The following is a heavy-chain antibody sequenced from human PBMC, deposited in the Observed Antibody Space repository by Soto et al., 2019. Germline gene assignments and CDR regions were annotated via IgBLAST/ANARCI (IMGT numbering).Heavy chain of an antibody. CDR2: ISSSGSTI. D-gene: IGHD2-15*01. Sequence: PGGSLRLSCAASGFTFSSYEMNWVRQAPGKGLEWVSYISSSGSTIYYADSVKGRFTISRDNAKNSLYLQMNSLRAEDTAVYYCARDYGGSAYYYYGMDVWGQGTTVTVSS. V-gene: IGHV3-48*03. J-gene: IGHJ6*02. CDR1: GFTFSSYE. CDR3: ARDYGGSAYYYYGMDV.